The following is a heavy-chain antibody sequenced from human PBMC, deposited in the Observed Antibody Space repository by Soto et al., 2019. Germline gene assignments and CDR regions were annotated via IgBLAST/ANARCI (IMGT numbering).Heavy chain of an antibody. CDR3: ARDLRDRSWYGGLDV. V-gene: IGHV4-61*01. D-gene: IGHD6-13*01. CDR2: IYYSGST. Sequence: SVTLSPTCTVSGGSVSSGNSYWSWIRKPPGKDLEWIGYIYYSGSTSYNPSLKSRVTMSVDTSKNQFSLKLNSVTAADTAVYYCARDLRDRSWYGGLDVWGQGTTVTVSS. CDR1: GGSVSSGNSY. J-gene: IGHJ6*02.